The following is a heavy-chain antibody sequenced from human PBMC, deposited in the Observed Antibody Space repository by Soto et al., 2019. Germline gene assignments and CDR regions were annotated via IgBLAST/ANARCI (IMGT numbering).Heavy chain of an antibody. CDR3: ARDFASGYSSGWLGNKRGNFDY. J-gene: IGHJ4*02. V-gene: IGHV3-11*06. Sequence: GGSLRLWCAAYGVTFIDYDRRWIRQAPGKGLEWVSYISSSSSYTNYADSVKGRFTISRDNAKNSLYLQMNSLRAEDTAVYYCARDFASGYSSGWLGNKRGNFDYWGQGNLVTVSS. CDR2: ISSSSSYT. D-gene: IGHD6-19*01. CDR1: GVTFIDYD.